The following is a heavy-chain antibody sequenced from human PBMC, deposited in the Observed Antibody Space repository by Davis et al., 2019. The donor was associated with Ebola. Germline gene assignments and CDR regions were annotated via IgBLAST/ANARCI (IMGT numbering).Heavy chain of an antibody. Sequence: PSETLSLTCAVSGGSISSGGYSWSWIRQPPGKGLEWIGYIYYSGSTYYKPSLKSRVTISLDTSKDQFSLNLSSVTAADTAVYYCARDLRYDSSGSDYYFYMDVWGKGTTVTVSS. V-gene: IGHV4-31*11. J-gene: IGHJ6*03. CDR1: GGSISSGGYS. D-gene: IGHD3-22*01. CDR3: ARDLRYDSSGSDYYFYMDV. CDR2: IYYSGST.